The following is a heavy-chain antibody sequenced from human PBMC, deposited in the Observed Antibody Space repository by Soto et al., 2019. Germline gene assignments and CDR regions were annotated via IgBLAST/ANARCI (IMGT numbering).Heavy chain of an antibody. Sequence: SETLSLTCTVSGGSISTSSYFWGWIRQPPGKGLEWIGSIYYSGSTYYNPSLKSRVTISVDTTKNQFSLKLSSVTAADTAVYYCAREKYDSSGRNWFDPWGQGTLVTVSS. D-gene: IGHD3-22*01. CDR2: IYYSGST. CDR3: AREKYDSSGRNWFDP. J-gene: IGHJ5*02. V-gene: IGHV4-39*02. CDR1: GGSISTSSYF.